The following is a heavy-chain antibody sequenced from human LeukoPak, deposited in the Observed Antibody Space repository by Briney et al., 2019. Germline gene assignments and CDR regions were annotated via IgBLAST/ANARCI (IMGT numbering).Heavy chain of an antibody. CDR1: GGSISSSSYY. CDR3: ARVVPAAKEAFDY. V-gene: IGHV4-61*05. J-gene: IGHJ4*02. Sequence: SETLSLTCTVSGGSISSSSYYWGWIRQPPGKGLEWIGYIDYSGSTNYNPSLKSRVTISVDTSKNQFSLKLSSVTAADTAVYYCARVVPAAKEAFDYWGQGTLVTVSS. CDR2: IDYSGST. D-gene: IGHD2-2*01.